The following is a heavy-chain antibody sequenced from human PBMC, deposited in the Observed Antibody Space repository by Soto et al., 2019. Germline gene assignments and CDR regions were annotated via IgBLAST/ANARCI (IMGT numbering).Heavy chain of an antibody. Sequence: ASVKVSCKASGYTFTSYYMHWVRQAPGQGLEWMGIINPSGGSTSYAQKFQGRVTMTRDTSTSTVYMELSSVTAADTAVYYCARDIVVVPAAITGFYYYGMDVWGQGTTVTVSS. CDR2: INPSGGST. CDR3: ARDIVVVPAAITGFYYYGMDV. V-gene: IGHV1-46*01. CDR1: GYTFTSYY. D-gene: IGHD2-2*02. J-gene: IGHJ6*02.